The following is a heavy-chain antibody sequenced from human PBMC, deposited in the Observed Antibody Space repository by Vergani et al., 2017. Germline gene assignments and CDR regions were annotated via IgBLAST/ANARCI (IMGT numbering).Heavy chain of an antibody. CDR1: GYTLTGYY. Sequence: QVQLVQSGAEVKKPGASVKVSCKASGYTLTGYYMHWVRQAPGQGLEWMGWINPTSGGTNYAQNFQGRVTMNRDTSINTAYMELSRLRSDDTALYYCARELSRWFDPWGQGTLVTVSS. V-gene: IGHV1-2*02. CDR2: INPTSGGT. CDR3: ARELSRWFDP. J-gene: IGHJ5*02.